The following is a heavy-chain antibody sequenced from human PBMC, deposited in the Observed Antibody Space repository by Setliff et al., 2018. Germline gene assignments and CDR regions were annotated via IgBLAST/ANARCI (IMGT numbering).Heavy chain of an antibody. V-gene: IGHV4-4*02. CDR3: ARALGYCSRTSCYADAFDI. D-gene: IGHD2-2*01. CDR2: IYHSGST. Sequence: PSETLSLTCAVSGGPISSSNWWSWVRQPPGKGLEWIGEIYHSGSTNYNPSLKSRVTISVDKSKNQFSLKLSSVTAADTAVYYCARALGYCSRTSCYADAFDIWGQGTMVTVSS. J-gene: IGHJ3*02. CDR1: GGPISSSNW.